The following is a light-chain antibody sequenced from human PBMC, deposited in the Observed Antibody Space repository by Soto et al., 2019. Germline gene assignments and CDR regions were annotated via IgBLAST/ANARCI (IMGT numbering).Light chain of an antibody. Sequence: DIVMTQSPDSLAVSLGERATINCKSSQSVFNSPNNRNSLAWYQQKPGQPPKLLIYWASTRESGVPDRFSGSGSGTDFTLTISSLQAEDVAVYYCQQYFITPPITFGQGTRLEIK. J-gene: IGKJ5*01. CDR2: WAS. CDR3: QQYFITPPIT. V-gene: IGKV4-1*01. CDR1: QSVFNSPNNRNS.